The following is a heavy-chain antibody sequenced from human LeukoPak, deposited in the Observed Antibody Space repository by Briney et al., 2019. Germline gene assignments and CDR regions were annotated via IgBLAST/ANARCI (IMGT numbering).Heavy chain of an antibody. V-gene: IGHV1-2*02. CDR2: INPNSGGT. D-gene: IGHD6-19*01. CDR1: GYTFTGYY. CDR3: AKVPYSSGWYLHLNTEGY. J-gene: IGHJ4*02. Sequence: ASVKVSCKASGYTFTGYYMHWVRQAPGQGLEWMGWINPNSGGTNYAQKFQGRVTMTRDTSISTAYMELSRLRSDDTAVYYCAKVPYSSGWYLHLNTEGYWGQGTLVTVSS.